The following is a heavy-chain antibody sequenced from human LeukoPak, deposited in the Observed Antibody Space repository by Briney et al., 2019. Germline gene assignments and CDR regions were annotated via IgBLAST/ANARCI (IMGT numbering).Heavy chain of an antibody. CDR3: TRDGGSFCDFDY. CDR1: GFSFRNYA. J-gene: IGHJ4*02. Sequence: GGSLRLSCVASGFSFRNYAIHWVRQAPGKGLEYVSVINTDGRITYYAGSVKGRFTISRDNSKNTVYLQMGSLRGEDMAVYYCTRDGGSFCDFDYWGQGALVTVSS. CDR2: INTDGRIT. V-gene: IGHV3-64*02. D-gene: IGHD1-26*01.